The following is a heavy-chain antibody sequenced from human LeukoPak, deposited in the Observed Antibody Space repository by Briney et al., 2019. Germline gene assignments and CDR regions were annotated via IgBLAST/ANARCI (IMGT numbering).Heavy chain of an antibody. Sequence: ASVRVSCKASGYTFTGYYMHWVRQAPGQGLEWMGWINPNSGGTNYAQKFQGRVTMTRDTSISTAYMELSRLTSDDTAVYYCARDPPIGGADVFDIWGQGTMVTVSS. V-gene: IGHV1-2*02. CDR1: GYTFTGYY. CDR3: ARDPPIGGADVFDI. CDR2: INPNSGGT. D-gene: IGHD3-10*01. J-gene: IGHJ3*02.